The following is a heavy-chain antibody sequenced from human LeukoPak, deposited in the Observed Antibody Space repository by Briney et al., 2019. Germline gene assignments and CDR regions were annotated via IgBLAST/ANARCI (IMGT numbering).Heavy chain of an antibody. Sequence: PGGSLRLSCAASGFTVSSNYMSWVRQAPGKGLEWVSVIYSGGSTYYADSVKGRFTISGDNSKNTLYLQMNSLRAEDTAVYYCARGGYSSSWSFDYWGQGTLVTVSS. CDR1: GFTVSSNY. V-gene: IGHV3-66*01. CDR2: IYSGGST. CDR3: ARGGYSSSWSFDY. J-gene: IGHJ4*02. D-gene: IGHD6-13*01.